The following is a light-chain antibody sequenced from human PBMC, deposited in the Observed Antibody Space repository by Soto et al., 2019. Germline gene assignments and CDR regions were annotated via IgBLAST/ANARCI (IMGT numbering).Light chain of an antibody. CDR2: DAS. J-gene: IGKJ4*01. CDR3: QQYDKLPPTTLT. V-gene: IGKV1-33*01. CDR1: HDINNY. Sequence: DIQMTQSPPSLSASVGDRVTITCQASHDINNYLNWYQQKPRKAPKLLIYDASHLETGVPSRFGGSGSGTDFTFTISSLHPEDVATYYCQQYDKLPPTTLTFGGGTKVAI.